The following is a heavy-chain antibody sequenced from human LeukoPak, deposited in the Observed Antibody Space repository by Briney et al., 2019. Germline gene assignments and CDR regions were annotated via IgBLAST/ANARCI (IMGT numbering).Heavy chain of an antibody. CDR1: GGSISSSSYY. CDR3: TRDQRSGYSGYDYYYYYYMDV. CDR2: IYYSGST. D-gene: IGHD5-12*01. J-gene: IGHJ6*03. V-gene: IGHV4-39*07. Sequence: TETLSLTCTVSGGSISSSSYYWGWIRQPPVKGLEWIGSIYYSGSTYYNPSLKSRVTISVDTSKNQFSLKLSSVTAADTAVYYCTRDQRSGYSGYDYYYYYYMDVWGKGTTVTVSS.